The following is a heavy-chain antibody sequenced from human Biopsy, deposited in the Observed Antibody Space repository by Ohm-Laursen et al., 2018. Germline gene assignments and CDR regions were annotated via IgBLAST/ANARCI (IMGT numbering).Heavy chain of an antibody. CDR1: GGSITGYE. CDR3: ARVEAGTCDALDI. J-gene: IGHJ3*02. Sequence: SQTLSLTCSVSGGSITGYEWSWIRLAPGKGLEWIGHIYYSGGTKYNPSLASRVTFSVDMSKSQFSLKLYSVTAADTAVYYCARVEAGTCDALDIWGQGTLVAVSA. V-gene: IGHV4-59*01. CDR2: IYYSGGT. D-gene: IGHD1-1*01.